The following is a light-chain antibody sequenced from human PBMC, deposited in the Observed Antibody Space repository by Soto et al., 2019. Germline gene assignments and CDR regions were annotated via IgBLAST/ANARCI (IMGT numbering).Light chain of an antibody. Sequence: QSVLTQPASVSGSPGQSITISCTGTSRDVGGYNYVSWSQQHPGKSPTLIIYDVSNRPSGVSNRFSGSKSGNTASLTISWLQAEDEADYYCSAYTSSSTLGVFGGGTKVTVL. CDR2: DVS. J-gene: IGLJ2*01. V-gene: IGLV2-14*01. CDR1: SRDVGGYNY. CDR3: SAYTSSSTLGV.